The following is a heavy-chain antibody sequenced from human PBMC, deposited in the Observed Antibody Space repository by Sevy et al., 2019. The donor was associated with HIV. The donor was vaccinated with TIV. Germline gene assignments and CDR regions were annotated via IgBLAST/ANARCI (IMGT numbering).Heavy chain of an antibody. J-gene: IGHJ4*02. D-gene: IGHD3-3*01. CDR1: GGSISGYY. V-gene: IGHV4-4*07. CDR2: IYSSGST. CDR3: ARTAQFGVVDY. Sequence: SETLSLTCTVSGGSISGYYWSWIRQPAGKGLEWIGRIYSSGSTNYHPSLKSRVTMSVDTSKNQCSLKLSSVTAADTAGYYCARTAQFGVVDYWGQGTLVTVSS.